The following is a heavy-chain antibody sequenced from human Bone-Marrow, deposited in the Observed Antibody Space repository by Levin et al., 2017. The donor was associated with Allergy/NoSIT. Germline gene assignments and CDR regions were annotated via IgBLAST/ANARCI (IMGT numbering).Heavy chain of an antibody. CDR3: ATLSYHYCSGGSCYAGVGWFDP. J-gene: IGHJ5*02. CDR1: GYTLSKSS. V-gene: IGHV1-24*01. D-gene: IGHD2-15*01. CDR2: FDPENDET. Sequence: RASVKVSCKASGYTLSKSSVHWVRQAPGKGLEWMGGFDPENDETIYAQKFQGRVTMTEDRSSDTAYMELTRLRSDDTAVYYCATLSYHYCSGGSCYAGVGWFDPWGQGTLVTVSS.